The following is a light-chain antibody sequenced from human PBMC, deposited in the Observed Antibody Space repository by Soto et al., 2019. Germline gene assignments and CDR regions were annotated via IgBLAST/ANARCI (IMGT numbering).Light chain of an antibody. J-gene: IGKJ5*01. V-gene: IGKV3-11*01. CDR1: QGISNY. CDR3: QQRSNWPIT. CDR2: DAS. Sequence: EIVLTQSPATLSLSPVERATLSCRASQGISNYLAWYQQKPGQAPRLLIYDASKRATGIPARFSGSGSGTDFTLTISSLEPEDFAVYYCQQRSNWPITFGQGTRLEIK.